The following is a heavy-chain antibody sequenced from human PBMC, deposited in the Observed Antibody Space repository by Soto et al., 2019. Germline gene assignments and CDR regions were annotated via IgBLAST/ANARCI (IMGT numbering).Heavy chain of an antibody. Sequence: QVQLQESGPGLVKPSETLSLTCTVSGGSMTGYYWSWIRQPPGKGLEWIGYISHSGTTNYNPSLTSRVTTSLDTSKNDFSLKLSSVTAADTAIYYCAKSSSGSSNCFDPWGQGTLVTVSS. CDR1: GGSMTGYY. J-gene: IGHJ5*02. CDR2: ISHSGTT. D-gene: IGHD3-10*01. V-gene: IGHV4-59*08. CDR3: AKSSSGSSNCFDP.